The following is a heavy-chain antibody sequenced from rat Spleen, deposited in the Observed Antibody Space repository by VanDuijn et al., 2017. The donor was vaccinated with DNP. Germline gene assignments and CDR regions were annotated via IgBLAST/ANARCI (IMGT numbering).Heavy chain of an antibody. V-gene: IGHV5-7*01. D-gene: IGHD1-12*02. CDR2: ITYDGGGI. Sequence: EVQLVESGGGLVQPGRSLKLSCAASGFTFNNYYMAWVRQAPKKGLEWVATITYDGGGIHYRDSVQGRFTISRDNAKSTLYLQMDSLRSEETATYYCASSMGTYYPYYFDYWGQGVMVTVSS. CDR3: ASSMGTYYPYYFDY. J-gene: IGHJ2*01. CDR1: GFTFNNYY.